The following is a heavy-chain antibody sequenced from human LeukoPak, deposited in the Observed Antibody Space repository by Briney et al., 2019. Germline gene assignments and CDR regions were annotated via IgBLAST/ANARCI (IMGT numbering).Heavy chain of an antibody. CDR2: ISGSGGDT. V-gene: IGHV3-23*01. CDR1: GFTFSSYP. J-gene: IGHJ4*02. CDR3: ATSSGWYPKYLDY. Sequence: PGGSLRLSCAVSGFTFSSYPMSWVRQAPGKGLEWVSAISGSGGDTYYADSVKGRFTISRDNSKNTLDLQMNSLRAEDTALYYCATSSGWYPKYLDYWGQGTLVTVSS. D-gene: IGHD6-19*01.